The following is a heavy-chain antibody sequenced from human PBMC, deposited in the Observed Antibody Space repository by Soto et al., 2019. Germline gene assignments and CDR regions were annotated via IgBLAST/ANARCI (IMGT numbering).Heavy chain of an antibody. J-gene: IGHJ6*02. Sequence: LRLSCAASGFTVSSNYMSWVRQAPGKGLEWVSVIYSGGSTYYADSVKGRFTISRDNSKNTLYLQMNSLRAEDTAVYYCARDRRGQQLGDYYYYGMDVWGQGTTVTVSS. D-gene: IGHD6-13*01. CDR1: GFTVSSNY. CDR3: ARDRRGQQLGDYYYYGMDV. CDR2: IYSGGST. V-gene: IGHV3-53*01.